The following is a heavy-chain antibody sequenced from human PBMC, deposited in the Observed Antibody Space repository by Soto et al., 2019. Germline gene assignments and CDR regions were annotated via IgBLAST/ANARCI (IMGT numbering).Heavy chain of an antibody. V-gene: IGHV3-11*01. CDR2: IDTSSTKI. Sequence: GGSLRLSCAASGYTFSDYYLSWIRQAPGKGPEWISYIDTSSTKIYYADSVRGRFTISRDNGKNSLFLEMNNLRVEDTAVYFCASHYDLWTGYLSPVDYWGRGTLVTVSS. CDR1: GYTFSDYY. D-gene: IGHD3-3*01. CDR3: ASHYDLWTGYLSPVDY. J-gene: IGHJ4*02.